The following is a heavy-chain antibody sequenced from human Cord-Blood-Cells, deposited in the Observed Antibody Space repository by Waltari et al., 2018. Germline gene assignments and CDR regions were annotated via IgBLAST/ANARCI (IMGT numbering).Heavy chain of an antibody. Sequence: QVQLVQSGAEVKKPGSSVKVSCKASGGTFSSYAISWVRQAPGQGLEWMGGIIPIFGTANYAQKLQGRVTITADESTSTAYMELSRLRSEGTAVYYCARDGGLWFGELLAYFDYWGQGTLVTVSS. CDR3: ARDGGLWFGELLAYFDY. V-gene: IGHV1-69*01. CDR2: IIPIFGTA. CDR1: GGTFSSYA. D-gene: IGHD3-10*01. J-gene: IGHJ4*02.